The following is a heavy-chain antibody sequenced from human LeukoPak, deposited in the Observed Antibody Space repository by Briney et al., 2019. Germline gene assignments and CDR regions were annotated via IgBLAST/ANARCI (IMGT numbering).Heavy chain of an antibody. CDR2: IDSSSTTI. CDR1: GFTFRSYT. Sequence: GGSLRLSCAASGFTFRSYTMNWVRQAPGKGLEWVSNIDSSSTTIYYADSVKGRFTISRDNAKNSLYLEMDSLRAEDTAVYYCATRKLSFGPYLVYWGQGTLVTVSS. D-gene: IGHD2-2*01. CDR3: ATRKLSFGPYLVY. V-gene: IGHV3-48*01. J-gene: IGHJ4*02.